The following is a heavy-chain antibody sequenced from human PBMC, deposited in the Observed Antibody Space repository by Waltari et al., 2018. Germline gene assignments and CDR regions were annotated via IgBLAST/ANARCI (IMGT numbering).Heavy chain of an antibody. Sequence: QITLKESGPTLVKPTQTLTLTCTFSGFSLSTSGVGVGWIRQPPGKALEWLALIYWNDDKRYSPSLKSRLTITKDTSKNQVVLTMTNMDPVDTATYYCVHYYDILTGYHDAFDIWGQGTMVTVSS. CDR3: VHYYDILTGYHDAFDI. CDR2: IYWNDDK. J-gene: IGHJ3*02. CDR1: GFSLSTSGVG. V-gene: IGHV2-5*01. D-gene: IGHD3-9*01.